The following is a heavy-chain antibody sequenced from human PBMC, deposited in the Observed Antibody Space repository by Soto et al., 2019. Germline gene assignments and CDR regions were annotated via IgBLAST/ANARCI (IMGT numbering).Heavy chain of an antibody. CDR2: VTWNSVAT. D-gene: IGHD3-16*01. CDR3: VKEGGMNYFDF. J-gene: IGHJ2*01. V-gene: IGHV3-9*01. CDR1: GFIFDNHA. Sequence: EVQLVESGGGLVQPGRSLRLSCTASGFIFDNHAMHWVRQAPGKGLEWVAGVTWNSVATGYADSVKGRFTISRDNAKNSLYLQMNSLSAEHTAVYFCVKEGGMNYFDFWGRGTVVTVSS.